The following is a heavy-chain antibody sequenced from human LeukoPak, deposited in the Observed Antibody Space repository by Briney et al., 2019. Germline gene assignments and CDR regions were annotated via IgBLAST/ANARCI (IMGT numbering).Heavy chain of an antibody. J-gene: IGHJ3*02. V-gene: IGHV4-31*03. CDR2: IYYSGST. D-gene: IGHD3-10*01. CDR1: GGSISSGGYY. CDR3: ARDRFVGVTMVRGVIRHDAFDI. Sequence: SETLSLTCTVSGGSISSGGYYWSWIRQHPGKGLEWIGYIYYSGSTYYNPSLKSRVTISVDTSKNQFSLKLSSVTAADTAVYYCARDRFVGVTMVRGVIRHDAFDIWGQGTMVTVSS.